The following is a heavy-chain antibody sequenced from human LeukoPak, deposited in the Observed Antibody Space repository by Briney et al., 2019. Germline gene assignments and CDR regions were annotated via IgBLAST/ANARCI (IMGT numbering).Heavy chain of an antibody. V-gene: IGHV4-59*12. Sequence: SETLSLTCTVSGGFFSNYFRGWVRQPPGKGLEWIAYIHSSGSTTYNPSLMSRGTLVADVSRNQFSLKLSSVTAADTAVYYCARGLRRTWHYYDSSGYYSAFDIWGQGTMVTVSS. D-gene: IGHD3-22*01. CDR3: ARGLRRTWHYYDSSGYYSAFDI. CDR1: GGFFSNYF. CDR2: IHSSGST. J-gene: IGHJ3*02.